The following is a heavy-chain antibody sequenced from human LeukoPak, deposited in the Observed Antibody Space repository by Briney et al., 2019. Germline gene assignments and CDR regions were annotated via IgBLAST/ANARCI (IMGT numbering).Heavy chain of an antibody. CDR3: ARAARYYETSNFDY. V-gene: IGHV4-4*07. D-gene: IGHD3-22*01. Sequence: SETLSLTCTVSGGSISSYYWSWIRQPAGKGLEWIGRIYTSGSTNYNPSLKSRVTMSVDTSKNQFSLKLSSVTAADTAVYYCARAARYYETSNFDYWGQGTLVTVSS. CDR2: IYTSGST. J-gene: IGHJ4*02. CDR1: GGSISSYY.